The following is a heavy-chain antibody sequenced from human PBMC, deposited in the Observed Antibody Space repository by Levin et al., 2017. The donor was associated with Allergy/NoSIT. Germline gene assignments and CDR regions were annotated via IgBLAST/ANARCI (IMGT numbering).Heavy chain of an antibody. J-gene: IGHJ4*02. Sequence: LSLTCAASGFTFRSYSMNWVRQAPGKGLEWVSSISSSSSYIYYADSVKGRFTISRDNAKNSLYLQMNSLRAEDTAVYYCAREHSSGYLDYWGQGTLVTVSS. V-gene: IGHV3-21*01. CDR1: GFTFRSYS. CDR2: ISSSSSYI. CDR3: AREHSSGYLDY. D-gene: IGHD3-22*01.